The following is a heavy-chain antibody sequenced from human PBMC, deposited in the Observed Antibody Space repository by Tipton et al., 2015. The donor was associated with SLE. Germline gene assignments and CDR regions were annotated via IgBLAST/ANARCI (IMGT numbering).Heavy chain of an antibody. CDR3: ARSMRAVGPRAFDR. V-gene: IGHV4-59*01. Sequence: TLSLTCTVSGGPISSFYWNWIRQPPGKGLEWIGYVYYSGSTSYNPSLESRITISVDTSKKQFSLKLNSVTAADTAVYFCARSMRAVGPRAFDRWGPGTLVTVSS. CDR1: GGPISSFY. CDR2: VYYSGST. D-gene: IGHD6-19*01. J-gene: IGHJ4*02.